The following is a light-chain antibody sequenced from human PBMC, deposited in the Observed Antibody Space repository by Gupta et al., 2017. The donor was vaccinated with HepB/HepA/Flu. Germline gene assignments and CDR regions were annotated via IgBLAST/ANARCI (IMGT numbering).Light chain of an antibody. CDR2: RNN. J-gene: IGLJ3*02. V-gene: IGLV10-54*04. CDR3: STWDSSLSVRV. Sequence: KDLRQTATLTCTGNSNNVGNQGAAWLQQHQGHPPKLLSYRNNNRPSGISERFSASRSGNTASLTITGLQPEDEADYYCSTWDSSLSVRVFGGGTKLTVL. CDR1: SNNVGNQG.